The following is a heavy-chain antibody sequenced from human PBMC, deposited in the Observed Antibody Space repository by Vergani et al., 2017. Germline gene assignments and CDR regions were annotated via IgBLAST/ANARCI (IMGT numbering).Heavy chain of an antibody. CDR3: ASVLTMVRGVSKPNWFDP. V-gene: IGHV4-38-2*02. Sequence: QVQLQESGPGLVKPSETLSLTCTVSGYSISSGYYWGWIRQPPGKGLEWIGSIYHSGSTYYNPSLKSQVTISVDTSKNQFPLKLSSVTAADSAVYYCASVLTMVRGVSKPNWFDPWGQGTLVTVSS. J-gene: IGHJ5*02. CDR1: GYSISSGYY. D-gene: IGHD3-10*01. CDR2: IYHSGST.